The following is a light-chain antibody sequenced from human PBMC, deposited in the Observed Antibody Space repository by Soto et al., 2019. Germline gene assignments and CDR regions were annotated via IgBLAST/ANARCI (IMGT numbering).Light chain of an antibody. J-gene: IGKJ3*01. V-gene: IGKV3-11*01. CDR3: QQRSNWPPFT. CDR2: DAS. Sequence: EIVLTQSPATLSLSPGERATLSCRASQSVSSYLAWYQQKPGQAPRLLIYDASNRATGIRARFSGSGSGTDFTLTISSLAPEEFAVYYWQQRSNWPPFTFGPGTKVDIK. CDR1: QSVSSY.